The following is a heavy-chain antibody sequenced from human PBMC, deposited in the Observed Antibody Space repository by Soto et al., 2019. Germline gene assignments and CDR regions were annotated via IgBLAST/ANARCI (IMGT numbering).Heavy chain of an antibody. J-gene: IGHJ4*02. CDR2: IYWDDDK. D-gene: IGHD3-3*01. Sequence: QITLNESGPTVVRPTETLTLTCRFSGFSLTTSGVGVGWIRQSPGKAPEWLALIYWDDDKRYSASLKSRLTITKDTAKNQVVLTVSEVDTTDTATYYCAHRVLRTVFGLVTTTAIYFDFWGQGTPVAVSS. CDR3: AHRVLRTVFGLVTTTAIYFDF. CDR1: GFSLTTSGVG. V-gene: IGHV2-5*02.